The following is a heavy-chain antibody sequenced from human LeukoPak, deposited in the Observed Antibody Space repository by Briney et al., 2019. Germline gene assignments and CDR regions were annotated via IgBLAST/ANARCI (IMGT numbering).Heavy chain of an antibody. CDR1: GYTLTELS. Sequence: GASVKVSCKVSGYTLTELSIHWVRQAPGKGLEWMGGLDSEDGETTYAQKFQGRVTMTEDTSIDTAFMELSSLRSEDTAVYYCAKGYYITMVRGVISPWGQGTLVTVSS. CDR3: AKGYYITMVRGVISP. CDR2: LDSEDGET. J-gene: IGHJ4*02. V-gene: IGHV1-24*01. D-gene: IGHD3-10*01.